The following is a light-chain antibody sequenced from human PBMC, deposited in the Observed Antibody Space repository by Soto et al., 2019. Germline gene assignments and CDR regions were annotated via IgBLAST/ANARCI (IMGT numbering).Light chain of an antibody. CDR1: QSVSSSY. V-gene: IGKV3-20*01. CDR2: GAS. CDR3: QQYGRSPLVT. Sequence: EIVLTQSPGTLSLSPGERATLSCRASQSVSSSYLAWYQQKPGQAPRLLIYGASSSATGIPDRFSGSGSGTDFTLTISRLEPEDIAMYYCQQYGRSPLVTFGQGTRLEIK. J-gene: IGKJ5*01.